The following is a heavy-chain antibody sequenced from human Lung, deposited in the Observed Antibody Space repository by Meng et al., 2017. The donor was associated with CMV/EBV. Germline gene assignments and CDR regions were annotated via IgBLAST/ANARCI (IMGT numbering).Heavy chain of an antibody. Sequence: EXLKISCAASGFTFNSYAMNWVRQAPGKGLEWVSYISETSSYIYYADPVKGRFTISRDNANKSLYLQMNSLRAEDTALYYCVRDWKYSWGQGTLVTVSS. J-gene: IGHJ4*02. D-gene: IGHD1-1*01. CDR3: VRDWKYS. CDR1: GFTFNSYA. CDR2: ISETSSYI. V-gene: IGHV3-21*01.